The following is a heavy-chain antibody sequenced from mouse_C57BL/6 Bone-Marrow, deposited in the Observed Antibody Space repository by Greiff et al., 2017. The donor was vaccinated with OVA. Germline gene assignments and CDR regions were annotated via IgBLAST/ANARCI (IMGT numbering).Heavy chain of an antibody. Sequence: QVQLKQSGAELARPGASVKLSCKASGYTFTSYGISWVKQRTGQGLEWIGEIYPRNGYTYYNEKFKGKATLTADKSSSTAYMELRSLTSEDSAVYFCTRGAYYSNCDARELWAQGTSVTVPS. D-gene: IGHD2-5*01. CDR3: TRGAYYSNCDAREL. CDR1: GYTFTSYG. CDR2: IYPRNGYT. V-gene: IGHV1-81*01. J-gene: IGHJ4*01.